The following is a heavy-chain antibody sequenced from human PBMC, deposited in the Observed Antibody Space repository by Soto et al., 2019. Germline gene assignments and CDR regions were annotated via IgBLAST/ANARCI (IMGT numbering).Heavy chain of an antibody. CDR1: GGSISSGDYY. V-gene: IGHV4-30-4*02. D-gene: IGHD6-13*01. CDR3: ARVGIPIAAEGGGSGHYYYYGMDV. J-gene: IGHJ6*02. Sequence: SDTLSLTCTVSGGSISSGDYYWSWIRQPPGKGLEWIGYIYYSGSTFYNPPLKNRVTISLDTSKIQFSLKLSSVTAADTAVYYCARVGIPIAAEGGGSGHYYYYGMDVWGQGTTVTVSS. CDR2: IYYSGST.